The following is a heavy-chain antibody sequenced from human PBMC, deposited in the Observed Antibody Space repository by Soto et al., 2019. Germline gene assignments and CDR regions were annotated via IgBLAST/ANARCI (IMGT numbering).Heavy chain of an antibody. V-gene: IGHV3-30-3*01. CDR2: ISYDGSNK. D-gene: IGHD4-17*01. Sequence: QVQLVESGGGVVQPGRSLRLSCAASGFTFSSYAMHWVRQAPGKGLEWVAVISYDGSNKYYADSVKGRFTISRDNSKNTLYLQMHSLRAEDTAVYYCARGEPAYGDYAAVDYWGQGTLVTVSS. J-gene: IGHJ4*02. CDR1: GFTFSSYA. CDR3: ARGEPAYGDYAAVDY.